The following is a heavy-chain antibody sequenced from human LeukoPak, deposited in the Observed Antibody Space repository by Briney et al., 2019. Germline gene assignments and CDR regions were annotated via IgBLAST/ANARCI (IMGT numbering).Heavy chain of an antibody. CDR3: ARVALGADPRTRFDY. J-gene: IGHJ4*02. V-gene: IGHV4-34*01. D-gene: IGHD3-3*01. Sequence: SETLSLTCAVYGGSFSGYYWSWIRQPPGKGLEWIGEINHSGSTNYNPSLKSRVTISVDTSKNQFSLKLSSVTAADTAVYYCARVALGADPRTRFDYWGQGTLVTVSS. CDR1: GGSFSGYY. CDR2: INHSGST.